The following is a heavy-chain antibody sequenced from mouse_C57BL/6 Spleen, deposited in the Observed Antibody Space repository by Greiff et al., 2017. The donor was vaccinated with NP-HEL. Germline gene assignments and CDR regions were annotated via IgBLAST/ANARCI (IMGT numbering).Heavy chain of an antibody. CDR1: GYTFTDYY. Sequence: QVQLQQSGAELVRPGASVKLSCKASGYTFTDYYINWVKQRPGQGLEWIARIYPGSGNTYYNEKFKGKATLTAEKSSSTAYMQLSSLTSEDSAVYFCARGGFYDYDGWYFDVWGTGTTVTVSS. CDR2: IYPGSGNT. J-gene: IGHJ1*03. D-gene: IGHD2-4*01. CDR3: ARGGFYDYDGWYFDV. V-gene: IGHV1-76*01.